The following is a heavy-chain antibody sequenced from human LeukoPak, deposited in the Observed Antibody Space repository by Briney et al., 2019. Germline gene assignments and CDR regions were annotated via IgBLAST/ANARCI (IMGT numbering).Heavy chain of an antibody. CDR2: TNPNSGGT. D-gene: IGHD3-10*01. CDR3: ARDYYGSGSYYAPFDY. J-gene: IGHJ4*02. Sequence: ASVKVSCKASGYTFTGYYMHWVRQAPGQGLEWMGWTNPNSGGTNYAQKFQGRVTRTRDTSISTAYMELSRLRSDDTAVYYCARDYYGSGSYYAPFDYWGQGTLVTVSS. CDR1: GYTFTGYY. V-gene: IGHV1-2*02.